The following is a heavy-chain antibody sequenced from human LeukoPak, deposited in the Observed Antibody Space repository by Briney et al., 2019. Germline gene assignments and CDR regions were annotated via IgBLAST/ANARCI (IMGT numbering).Heavy chain of an antibody. V-gene: IGHV1-2*04. CDR3: ARGVLTGYFFFDY. D-gene: IGHD3-9*01. J-gene: IGHJ4*02. Sequence: ASVKVSCKASGYTFTGYYMHWVRQAPGQGLEWMGWINPNSGGTNYAQKFQGWVTMTRDTSISTAYVELSRLRSDDTAVYYCARGVLTGYFFFDYWGQGTLVTVSS. CDR2: INPNSGGT. CDR1: GYTFTGYY.